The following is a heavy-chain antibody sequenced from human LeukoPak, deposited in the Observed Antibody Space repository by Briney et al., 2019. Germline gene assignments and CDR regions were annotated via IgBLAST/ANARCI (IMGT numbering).Heavy chain of an antibody. D-gene: IGHD5-18*01. CDR1: GGSISSGGYY. CDR2: IYHSGST. CDR3: ARDDPPALQGIQS. Sequence: SQTLSLTCTVSGGSISSGGYYWSWIRQPPGKGLEWIGYIYHSGSTYYNPSLKSRVTISVDRSKNQFSLKLSSVTAADTAVYYCARDDPPALQGIQSWGQGTLVTVSS. J-gene: IGHJ5*02. V-gene: IGHV4-30-2*01.